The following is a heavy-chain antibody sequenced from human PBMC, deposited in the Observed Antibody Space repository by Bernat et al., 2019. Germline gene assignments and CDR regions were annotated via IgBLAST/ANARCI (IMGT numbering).Heavy chain of an antibody. CDR2: IWYDGSNK. Sequence: QVQLVESGGGVVQPGRSLRLSCAASGFTFSSYGMHWVRQAPGKGLEWVAVIWYDGSNKYYADSVKGRFTISRDNSKNTLYLQMNSLRAEDTAVYYCIGSLWFGDHEYWGQGTLVTVSS. D-gene: IGHD3-10*01. V-gene: IGHV3-33*01. J-gene: IGHJ4*02. CDR1: GFTFSSYG. CDR3: IGSLWFGDHEY.